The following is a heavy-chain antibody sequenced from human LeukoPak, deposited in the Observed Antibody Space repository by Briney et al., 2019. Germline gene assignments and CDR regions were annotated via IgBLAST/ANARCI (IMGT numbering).Heavy chain of an antibody. CDR1: GFTFGDHA. CDR2: IRSKAYGGTT. J-gene: IGHJ6*03. Sequence: GGSLRLSCTASGFTFGDHAMSWFRQAPGKGLEWISFIRSKAYGGTTECAASVKGRFTLSRDDSKSIAYLQLNSLKTEDTAVYYCSRNYFYMDVWGKGTTVTVSS. V-gene: IGHV3-49*03. CDR3: SRNYFYMDV.